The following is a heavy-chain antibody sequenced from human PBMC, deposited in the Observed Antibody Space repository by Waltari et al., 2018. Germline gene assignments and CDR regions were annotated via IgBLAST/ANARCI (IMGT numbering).Heavy chain of an antibody. CDR3: ASEYGGSYFDY. D-gene: IGHD3-16*01. Sequence: QVHLQESGPGLVKPSETLSLTCDVSGVSITISYYWGWVRQSPGKGLEWIGNVFRSGTTSSTPSLSSRITMSVDTSKNQFSLKLKSVTAADSAIYYCASEYGGSYFDYWGQGVRVNVSS. CDR1: GVSITISYY. CDR2: VFRSGTT. V-gene: IGHV4-38-2*01. J-gene: IGHJ4*02.